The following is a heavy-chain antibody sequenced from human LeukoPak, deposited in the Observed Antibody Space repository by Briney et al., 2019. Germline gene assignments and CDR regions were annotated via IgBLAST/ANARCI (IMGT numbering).Heavy chain of an antibody. D-gene: IGHD6-19*01. V-gene: IGHV3-66*01. CDR3: ARGLSAVAGYYGMDV. J-gene: IGHJ6*02. Sequence: GGSLRLSCAASGFTFSSYSMNWVRQAPGKGLEWVSVIYSGGSTYYADSVKGRFTISRDNSKNTLYLQMNSLRAEDTAVYYCARGLSAVAGYYGMDVWGQGTTVTVSS. CDR1: GFTFSSYS. CDR2: IYSGGST.